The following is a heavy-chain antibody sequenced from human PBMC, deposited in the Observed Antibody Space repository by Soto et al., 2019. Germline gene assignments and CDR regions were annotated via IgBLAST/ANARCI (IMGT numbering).Heavy chain of an antibody. V-gene: IGHV3-9*01. CDR2: ISWNSGSI. CDR3: GGDSSGYFYPDVFDI. D-gene: IGHD3-22*01. Sequence: GGSLRLSCAASGFTFDDYAMHWVRQAPGKGLEWVSGISWNSGSIYYADSVKGRFTISRDNAKNSLYLQMNSLRDEDTAVYYCGGDSSGYFYPDVFDIWGQGTMVTVSS. J-gene: IGHJ3*02. CDR1: GFTFDDYA.